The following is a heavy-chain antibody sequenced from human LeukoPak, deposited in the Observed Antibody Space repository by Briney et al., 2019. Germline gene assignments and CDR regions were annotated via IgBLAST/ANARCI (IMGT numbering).Heavy chain of an antibody. CDR2: IYYSGST. J-gene: IGHJ3*02. CDR3: GGGGYDAFDI. CDR1: SGSINSYY. D-gene: IGHD4-23*01. V-gene: IGHV4-59*01. Sequence: SETLSLTCTVSSGSINSYYWSWLRQPPGKGLEWIGYIYYSGSTNYNPSLKSRVTISVDTSKNQFSLKLSSVTAADTAVYYWGGGGYDAFDIWGQGTMVTVSS.